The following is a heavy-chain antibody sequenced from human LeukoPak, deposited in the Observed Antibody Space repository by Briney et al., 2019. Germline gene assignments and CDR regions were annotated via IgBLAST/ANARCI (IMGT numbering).Heavy chain of an antibody. V-gene: IGHV4-31*03. CDR2: IYYSGSA. CDR1: GGSISSGGYY. CDR3: ARDLRGPGWFDP. Sequence: SETLSLTCTVSGGSISSGGYYWSWIRQHPGKGLGWIGYIYYSGSAYYNPSLKSRVTISLDTSKNQFSLNLSSVTAADTAVYFCARDLRGPGWFDPWGQGTLVTVSS. J-gene: IGHJ5*02.